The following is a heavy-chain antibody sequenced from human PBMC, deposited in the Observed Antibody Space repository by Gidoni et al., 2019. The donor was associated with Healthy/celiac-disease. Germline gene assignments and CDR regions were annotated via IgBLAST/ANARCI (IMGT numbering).Heavy chain of an antibody. CDR2: IYYSGST. D-gene: IGHD2-2*01. V-gene: IGHV4-39*01. CDR3: ARLDSGSISFYYFDY. J-gene: IGHJ4*02. CDR1: GGSISSSSYY. Sequence: QLQLQESGPGLVKPSETLSLTCTVSGGSISSSSYYWGWIRQPPGKGLEWIGSIYYSGSTYHNPSLKSRVTISVDTSKNQFSLKLSSVTAADTAVYYCARLDSGSISFYYFDYWGQGTLVTVSS.